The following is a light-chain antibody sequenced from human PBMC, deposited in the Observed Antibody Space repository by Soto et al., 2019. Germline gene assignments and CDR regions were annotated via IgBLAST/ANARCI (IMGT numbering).Light chain of an antibody. CDR3: QQYGSSPPMT. V-gene: IGKV3-15*01. Sequence: IVVTQSPATLSVSPGERATLSCRASQSVSSNLAWYQQKPGQAPRLLIYGASTRATGIPARFSGSGSGTEFTLTITRLEPEDFAVYYCQQYGSSPPMTFGQGTKVDIK. CDR1: QSVSSN. CDR2: GAS. J-gene: IGKJ1*01.